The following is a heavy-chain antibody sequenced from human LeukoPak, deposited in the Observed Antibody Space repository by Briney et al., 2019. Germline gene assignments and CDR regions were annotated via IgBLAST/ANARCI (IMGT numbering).Heavy chain of an antibody. D-gene: IGHD3-22*01. V-gene: IGHV1-8*01. CDR3: ARETTYYYDSSGYYYYGY. CDR1: GYTFTSYD. Sequence: GASVKVSCKASGYTFTSYDINWVRQATGQGLEWMGWMNPNSGNTGYAQKFQGRVTMTGNTSISTAYMELSSLRSEDTAVYYCARETTYYYDSSGYYYYGYWGQGTLVTVSS. CDR2: MNPNSGNT. J-gene: IGHJ4*02.